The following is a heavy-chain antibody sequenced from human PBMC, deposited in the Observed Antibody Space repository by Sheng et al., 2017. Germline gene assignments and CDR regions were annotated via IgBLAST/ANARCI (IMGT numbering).Heavy chain of an antibody. D-gene: IGHD1-26*01. CDR1: GFTFSSYA. Sequence: EVQLVESGGGLVQPGGSLRLSCAASGFTFSSYAMSWVRQAPGKGLEWVSAISGSGGSTYYADSVKGRFTISRDNSKNTLYLQMNSLRAEDTAVYYCAKDSGSGSYYGHEWVSYWGQGTLVTVSS. V-gene: IGHV3-23*04. CDR3: AKDSGSGSYYGHEWVSY. J-gene: IGHJ4*02. CDR2: ISGSGGST.